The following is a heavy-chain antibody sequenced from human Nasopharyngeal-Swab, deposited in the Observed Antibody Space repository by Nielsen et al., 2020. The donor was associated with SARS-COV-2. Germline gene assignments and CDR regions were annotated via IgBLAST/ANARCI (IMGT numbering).Heavy chain of an antibody. CDR1: GGSFSGYY. Sequence: SETLSLTCAVYGGSFSGYYWSWIRQPPGKGLEWIGEINHSGSTNYNPSLKSRVTISVDTSKNQFSLKLSSVTAADTAVYYCARGLRFLERLLLRCNPFDYWGQGTLVTVSS. J-gene: IGHJ4*02. CDR3: ARGLRFLERLLLRCNPFDY. V-gene: IGHV4-34*01. D-gene: IGHD3-3*01. CDR2: INHSGST.